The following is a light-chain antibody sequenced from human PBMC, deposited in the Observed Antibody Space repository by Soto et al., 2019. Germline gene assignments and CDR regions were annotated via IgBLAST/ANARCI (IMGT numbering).Light chain of an antibody. Sequence: QSALTQPASVSGSPGQSITIYCTGTSSDVGGYNYVSWYQQHPGKAPKLMIYEVSNRPSGVSNRFSGSKSGNTASLTISGLQAEDEADYYCSSYTSSSTPVFGGGTQLTVL. V-gene: IGLV2-14*01. CDR3: SSYTSSSTPV. CDR1: SSDVGGYNY. CDR2: EVS. J-gene: IGLJ7*01.